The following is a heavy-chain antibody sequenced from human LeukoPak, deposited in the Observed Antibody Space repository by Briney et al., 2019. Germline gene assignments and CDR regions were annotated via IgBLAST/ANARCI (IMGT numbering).Heavy chain of an antibody. CDR2: INHSGST. Sequence: SETLSLTCAVYVGSFSGYYWSWIRQPPGKGLEWIGEINHSGSTNYNPSLKSRVTTSVDPSKNQVSLKLTSVTAADTAVYYCARLPEPGIAAAGAFDYWGQGTLVTVSS. CDR1: VGSFSGYY. J-gene: IGHJ4*02. CDR3: ARLPEPGIAAAGAFDY. D-gene: IGHD6-13*01. V-gene: IGHV4-34*01.